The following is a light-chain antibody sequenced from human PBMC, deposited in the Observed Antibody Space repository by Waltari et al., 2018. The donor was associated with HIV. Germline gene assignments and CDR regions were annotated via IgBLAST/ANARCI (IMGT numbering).Light chain of an antibody. Sequence: QSVLTQPPSASGTPGQRVSISCSGSSSNIGSNIVNWYQQLPGTAPKLLIYSNTLRPSGGPDRFSGSKSGTSASLAISGLQSEDEADYYCAAWDDSLNAWVFGGGTKLTVL. CDR2: SNT. V-gene: IGLV1-44*01. CDR3: AAWDDSLNAWV. CDR1: SSNIGSNI. J-gene: IGLJ3*02.